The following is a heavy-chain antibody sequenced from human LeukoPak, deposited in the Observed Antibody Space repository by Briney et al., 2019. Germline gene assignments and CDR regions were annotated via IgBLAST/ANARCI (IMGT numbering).Heavy chain of an antibody. CDR2: IKQDGSEK. CDR1: GFTFSTYW. Sequence: GGSLRLSCAASGFTFSTYWMSWVRQAPGKGLEWVANIKQDGSEKYYVDSVKGRFTISRDNSKNTLYLQMNSLRAEDTAVYYCARDLLNYYGSGSYSWGQGTLVTVSS. D-gene: IGHD3-10*01. V-gene: IGHV3-7*01. J-gene: IGHJ4*02. CDR3: ARDLLNYYGSGSYS.